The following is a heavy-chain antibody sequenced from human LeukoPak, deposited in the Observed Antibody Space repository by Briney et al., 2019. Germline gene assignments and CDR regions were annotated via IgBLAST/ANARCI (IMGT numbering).Heavy chain of an antibody. CDR3: ARGGGKSGLILYYYYMDV. J-gene: IGHJ6*03. D-gene: IGHD2-8*01. CDR2: IYYSGST. V-gene: IGHV4-30-4*08. Sequence: PSETLSLTCTVSGGSISSGDYYWSWIRQPPGKGLELIGYIYYSGSTYYNPSLKSRVTISVDTSKNQFSLKLSSVTAADTAVYYCARGGGKSGLILYYYYMDVWGKGTTVTVSS. CDR1: GGSISSGDYY.